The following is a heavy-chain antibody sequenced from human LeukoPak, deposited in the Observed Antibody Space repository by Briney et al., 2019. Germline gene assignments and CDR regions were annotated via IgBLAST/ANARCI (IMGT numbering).Heavy chain of an antibody. CDR3: AKSYYDSSGYYYLDY. J-gene: IGHJ4*02. D-gene: IGHD3-22*01. CDR1: GFTFSSYA. Sequence: GGSLRLSCAASGFTFSSYAMSWVRQAPGKGLEWVSANSGSGGSTYYADSVKGRFTISRGNSKNTLYLQMNSLRAEDTAVYYCAKSYYDSSGYYYLDYWGQGTLVTVSS. V-gene: IGHV3-23*01. CDR2: NSGSGGST.